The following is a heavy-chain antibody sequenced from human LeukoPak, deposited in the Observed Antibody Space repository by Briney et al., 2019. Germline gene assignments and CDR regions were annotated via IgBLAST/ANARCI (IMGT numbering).Heavy chain of an antibody. J-gene: IGHJ5*02. CDR3: ARVAVGSYDRFDP. Sequence: GGSLRLSCAASGFTFTSYWMHWVRQAPGKGLVWVSRINSDGSRTSYADSVKGRFTISRDNAKNTLYLQMNSLRADDTAVYYCARVAVGSYDRFDPWGQGTLVTVSS. CDR2: INSDGSRT. D-gene: IGHD1-26*01. CDR1: GFTFTSYW. V-gene: IGHV3-74*01.